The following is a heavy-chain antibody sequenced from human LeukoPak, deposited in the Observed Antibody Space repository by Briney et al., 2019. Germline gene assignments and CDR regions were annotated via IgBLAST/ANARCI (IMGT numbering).Heavy chain of an antibody. Sequence: QPGGSLRLSCEASGFSFDDYAMHWVRQTPGKGLEWVALFDRRGGPTNYAESVKGRFTISRDDSKKSLYLQMNSLTTEDTAFYYCAKDKGSISSWGFDFWGRGTLVTVSS. V-gene: IGHV3-43*02. J-gene: IGHJ4*02. CDR1: GFSFDDYA. D-gene: IGHD6-13*01. CDR2: FDRRGGPT. CDR3: AKDKGSISSWGFDF.